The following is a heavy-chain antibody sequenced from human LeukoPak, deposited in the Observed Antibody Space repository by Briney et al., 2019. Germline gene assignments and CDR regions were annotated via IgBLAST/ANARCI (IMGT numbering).Heavy chain of an antibody. D-gene: IGHD2-2*01. CDR3: AGRDLTSTWFLP. J-gene: IGHJ5*02. V-gene: IGHV5-51*01. CDR2: FYPGDSRI. CDR1: GYSFTSYW. Sequence: GESLKIPCQGFGYSFTSYWIGWVRQLPGKGMEWRGVFYPGDSRIRYNPSFQGQVTISINKSISTAYLQWVSLKASDTAMYYCAGRDLTSTWFLPWGQGTLVTVSS.